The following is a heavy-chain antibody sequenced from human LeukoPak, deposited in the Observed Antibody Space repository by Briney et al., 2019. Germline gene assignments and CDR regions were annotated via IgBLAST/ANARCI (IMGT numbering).Heavy chain of an antibody. Sequence: GASVNVSCKVSGYTLTELSMHWVGQAPGQGLEWMGWINPNSGGTNYAQKFQGRVTMTRDTSISTAYMELSRLRSDDTAVYYCARGHNYDFFSGYWGQGTLVTVSS. J-gene: IGHJ4*02. V-gene: IGHV1-2*02. CDR1: GYTLTELS. D-gene: IGHD3-3*01. CDR2: INPNSGGT. CDR3: ARGHNYDFFSGY.